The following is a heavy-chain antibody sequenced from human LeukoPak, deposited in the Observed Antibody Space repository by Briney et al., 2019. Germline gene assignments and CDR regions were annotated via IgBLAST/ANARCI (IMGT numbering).Heavy chain of an antibody. J-gene: IGHJ4*02. CDR2: ISAASGST. D-gene: IGHD2-21*02. V-gene: IGHV1-18*01. Sequence: GASVKVSYMASGYSFTSFGFSWVRQAPGQGPEWMGWISAASGSTNYAQKFQDRVTMTTDTSTTTVYMELRSLRSDDTAVYYCAKEQEGTAIGGVFDYWGQGTVVTVSS. CDR1: GYSFTSFG. CDR3: AKEQEGTAIGGVFDY.